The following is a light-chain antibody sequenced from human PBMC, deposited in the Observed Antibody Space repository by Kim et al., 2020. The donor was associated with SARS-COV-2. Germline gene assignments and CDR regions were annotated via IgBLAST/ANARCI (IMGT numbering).Light chain of an antibody. CDR2: YDS. V-gene: IGLV3-21*04. J-gene: IGLJ3*02. CDR3: QVWDSSSDHRV. Sequence: YELTQPTSVSVAPGKTARITCGGNNIGSKSVHWYQQKPGQAPVLVIYYDSDRPSGIPERFSGSNSGNTATLTISRVEAGDEADYYCQVWDSSSDHRVFGGGTKVTVL. CDR1: NIGSKS.